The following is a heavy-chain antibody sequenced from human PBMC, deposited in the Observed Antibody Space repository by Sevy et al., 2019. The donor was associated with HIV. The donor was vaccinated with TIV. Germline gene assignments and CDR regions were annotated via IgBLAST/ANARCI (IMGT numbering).Heavy chain of an antibody. CDR3: ARAEARQLVYDF. V-gene: IGHV3-21*01. J-gene: IGHJ4*02. Sequence: GGSLRLSCAASGFTFSSYSMNWVRQAPGKGLEWVSSISSSSAYRYYADSVKGRFTISRDNAKNSLYLQMNSLRAEDSAVYYCARAEARQLVYDFWGQGTLVTVSS. D-gene: IGHD6-13*01. CDR2: ISSSSAYR. CDR1: GFTFSSYS.